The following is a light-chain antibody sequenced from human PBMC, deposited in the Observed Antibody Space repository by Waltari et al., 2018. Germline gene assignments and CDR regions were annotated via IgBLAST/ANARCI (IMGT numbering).Light chain of an antibody. CDR3: SSYTTTNILL. CDR2: EVH. CDR1: IKDIGTFNY. Sequence: QSALTQPGSVSGSPGQSITISCTGTIKDIGTFNYVSWYQHHPGKVPKLIIYEVHNRPSGVSNRFSGSKSGNTASLTISGLQTEDEADYYCSSYTTTNILLFGGGTKVTVL. V-gene: IGLV2-14*01. J-gene: IGLJ2*01.